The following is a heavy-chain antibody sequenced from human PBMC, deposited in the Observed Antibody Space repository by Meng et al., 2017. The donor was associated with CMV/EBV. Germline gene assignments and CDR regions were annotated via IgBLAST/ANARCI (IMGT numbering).Heavy chain of an antibody. Sequence: GESLKISCAASGFTFSSYAMHWVRQAPGKGLEWVAVISYDGSNKYYADSVKGRFTISRDNSKNTLYLQMNSLRAEDTAVYYCARDSRGYDFWSGLRSYYYYGMDVWGQGTTVTVSS. CDR2: ISYDGSNK. J-gene: IGHJ6*02. V-gene: IGHV3-30*04. CDR1: GFTFSSYA. CDR3: ARDSRGYDFWSGLRSYYYYGMDV. D-gene: IGHD3-3*01.